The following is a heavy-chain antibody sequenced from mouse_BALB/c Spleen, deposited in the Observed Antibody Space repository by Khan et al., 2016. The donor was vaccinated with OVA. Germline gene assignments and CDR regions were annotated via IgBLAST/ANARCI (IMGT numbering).Heavy chain of an antibody. D-gene: IGHD3-1*01. CDR1: GYTFTNYW. CDR3: ARWATWYFDV. V-gene: IGHV1-63*02. Sequence: QVQLKQSGGEVVRPGTSVKISCKASGYTFTNYWLGWVRQRPGHGLEWIGDIYPGGFLTNYNEQFKGKATLTVDTSSSTANMQLRTLTSEDSAVYFCARWATWYFDVWGAGTTVTVSS. CDR2: IYPGGFLT. J-gene: IGHJ1*01.